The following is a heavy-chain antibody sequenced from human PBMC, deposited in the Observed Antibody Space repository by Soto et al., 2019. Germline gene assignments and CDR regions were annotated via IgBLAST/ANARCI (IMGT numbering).Heavy chain of an antibody. D-gene: IGHD1-26*01. J-gene: IGHJ2*01. V-gene: IGHV1-69*12. CDR1: GGTFSTYP. Sequence: QVQLVQSGAEVKKPGSSVKVSCKASGGTFSTYPISWVRQAPGQGLEWMGEIMPLFGTVNYAQKFQDRVTISAEESTSTTYMDLSSLRSGYTAIYYCAREYGGGLDLWGRGTLVTVSS. CDR3: AREYGGGLDL. CDR2: IMPLFGTV.